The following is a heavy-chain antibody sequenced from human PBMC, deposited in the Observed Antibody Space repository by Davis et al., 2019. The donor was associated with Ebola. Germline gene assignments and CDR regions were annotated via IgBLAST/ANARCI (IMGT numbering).Heavy chain of an antibody. Sequence: PSETLSLTCTVSGGSISSYYWSWIRQPAGKGLEWIGRIYTSGSTNYNPSLKSRVTMSVDTSKNQFSLKLSSVTAADTAVYYCAREDSYGYLDAFDIWGQGTMVTVSS. CDR2: IYTSGST. CDR3: AREDSYGYLDAFDI. D-gene: IGHD5-18*01. V-gene: IGHV4-4*07. CDR1: GGSISSYY. J-gene: IGHJ3*02.